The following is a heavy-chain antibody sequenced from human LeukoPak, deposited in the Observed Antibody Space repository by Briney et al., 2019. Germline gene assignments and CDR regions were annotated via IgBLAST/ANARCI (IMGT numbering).Heavy chain of an antibody. V-gene: IGHV5-51*01. CDR1: GYRFTNYW. CDR2: IYPGDSDT. J-gene: IGHJ4*02. CDR3: ARQDSGSGYYNFDY. D-gene: IGHD3-22*01. Sequence: GESLKIPCKGSGYRFTNYWMGWVRPMPGKGLEWMGIIYPGDSDTRYSPSFQGQVTISADKSISTAYLQWSSLKASDTAMYYCARQDSGSGYYNFDYWGQGTLVTVSS.